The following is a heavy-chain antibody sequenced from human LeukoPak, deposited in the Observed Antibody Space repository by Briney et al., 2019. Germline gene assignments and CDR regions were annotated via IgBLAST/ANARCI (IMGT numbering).Heavy chain of an antibody. Sequence: GGSLGLSCAASGFTFSDYTIHWVRQAPGKGLEWVAVISYHGTGQYYADSVKGRFSISRDNAKNTVYLQMNNLRAEDTAVYYCVSFYETYWGRGTLVTVSS. V-gene: IGHV3-30*04. CDR3: VSFYETY. J-gene: IGHJ4*02. CDR2: ISYHGTGQ. D-gene: IGHD2/OR15-2a*01. CDR1: GFTFSDYT.